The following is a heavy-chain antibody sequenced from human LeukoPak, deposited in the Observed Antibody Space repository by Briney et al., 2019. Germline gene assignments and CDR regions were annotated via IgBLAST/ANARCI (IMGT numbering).Heavy chain of an antibody. CDR1: GGSIRSYY. Sequence: SETLSLTCTVSGGSIRSYYWSWIRQPPGKGLEWIGYIFHSGSTTFNPSLKSRVTISLDTSKNQFSLKLSSVTAADTAVYYCARMYGAGGFDIWGQGTMVTVSS. CDR2: IFHSGST. CDR3: ARMYGAGGFDI. V-gene: IGHV4-59*08. J-gene: IGHJ3*02. D-gene: IGHD3-10*01.